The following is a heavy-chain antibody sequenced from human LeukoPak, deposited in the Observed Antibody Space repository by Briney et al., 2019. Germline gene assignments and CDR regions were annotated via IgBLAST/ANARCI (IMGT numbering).Heavy chain of an antibody. CDR1: GFTFSSYW. CDR3: ARAQRGIANWFDP. V-gene: IGHV3-74*01. J-gene: IGHJ5*02. CDR2: INTDGSGT. Sequence: GGSLRLSCAASGFTFSSYWMHWVRHAPGKGLVWVSRINTDGSGTTYADSVKGRFTISRDNAKNTLYLQMNSLRAEDTAVYYCARAQRGIANWFDPWGQGTLVTVSS.